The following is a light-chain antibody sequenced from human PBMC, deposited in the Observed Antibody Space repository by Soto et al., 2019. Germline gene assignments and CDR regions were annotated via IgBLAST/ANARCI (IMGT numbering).Light chain of an antibody. V-gene: IGKV1-5*01. CDR1: QSTSSW. CDR2: DVS. CDR3: QQYNTYSGN. J-gene: IGKJ1*01. Sequence: DIQRTKSPSTLSASVGDTFTITCRASQSTSSWLAWYQQKPGKAPKVPIYDVSSLESGVPSRFSGSGSGTEFTLTINSLQPDDFATYYCQQYNTYSGNFGPGTTGAIK.